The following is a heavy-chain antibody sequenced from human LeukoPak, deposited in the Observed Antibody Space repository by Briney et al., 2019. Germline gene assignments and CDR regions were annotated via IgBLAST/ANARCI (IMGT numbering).Heavy chain of an antibody. CDR3: ARHPSLSDWFDP. J-gene: IGHJ5*02. CDR1: GGSIRSSSYY. V-gene: IGHV4-39*01. Sequence: SETLSLTCTVSGGSIRSSSYYWGWLRQPPGKGLEWIGTIYYTGSTYYSPSLKSRVTMSVDTSKNQFSLNLSSVTAADTAVYFCARHPSLSDWFDPWGQGTLVTVSS. CDR2: IYYTGST. D-gene: IGHD2-21*01.